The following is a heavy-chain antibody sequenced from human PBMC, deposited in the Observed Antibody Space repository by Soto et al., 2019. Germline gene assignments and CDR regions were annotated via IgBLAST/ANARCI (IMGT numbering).Heavy chain of an antibody. CDR2: IWYDGSNK. CDR3: ARDKGRSPLDY. V-gene: IGHV3-33*01. Sequence: GGSQRLSCAASGFTFSSYGMHWVRQAQGKGLEWVAVIWYDGSNKYYADSVKGRFTISRDNSKNTLYLQMNSLRAEDTAVYYCARDKGRSPLDYWGQGTLVTVSS. J-gene: IGHJ4*02. D-gene: IGHD2-15*01. CDR1: GFTFSSYG.